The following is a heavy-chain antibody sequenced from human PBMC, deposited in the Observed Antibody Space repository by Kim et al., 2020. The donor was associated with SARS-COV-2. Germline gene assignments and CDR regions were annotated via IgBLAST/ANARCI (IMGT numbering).Heavy chain of an antibody. CDR2: IYPGDSDT. CDR3: ARTLRDEFCSGYYTNYYYGMDV. D-gene: IGHD3-3*01. J-gene: IGHJ6*02. CDR1: GYSFTSYW. Sequence: GESLKISCKGSGYSFTSYWIGWVRQMPGKGLEWMGIIYPGDSDTRYSPSFQGQVTISADKSISTAYLQWSSLKASDTAMYYCARTLRDEFCSGYYTNYYYGMDVWGQGTTVTVSS. V-gene: IGHV5-51*01.